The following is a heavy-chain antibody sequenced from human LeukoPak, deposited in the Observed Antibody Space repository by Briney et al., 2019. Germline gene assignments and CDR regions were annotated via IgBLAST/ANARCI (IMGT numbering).Heavy chain of an antibody. Sequence: PGGPLRLSCAASGFTFSSYSMNWVRQAPGKGLEWVSSISSSSSYIYYADSVKGRFTISRDNAKNSLYLQMNSLRAEDTAVYYCARKVLRYYGMDVWGQGTTVTVSS. V-gene: IGHV3-21*01. J-gene: IGHJ6*02. CDR1: GFTFSSYS. CDR3: ARKVLRYYGMDV. CDR2: ISSSSSYI.